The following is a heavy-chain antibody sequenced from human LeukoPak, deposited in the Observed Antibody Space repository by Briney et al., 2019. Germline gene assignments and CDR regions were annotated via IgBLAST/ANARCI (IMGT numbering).Heavy chain of an antibody. CDR2: IYYSGST. J-gene: IGHJ3*02. D-gene: IGHD3-22*01. CDR1: GGSISSSSYY. V-gene: IGHV4-39*07. CDR3: ARDPRRGYYYDSSGYYPVDAFDI. Sequence: SETLSLTCTVSGGSISSSSYYWGWIRQPPGKGLEWIGSIYYSGSTYYNPSLKSRVTISVDTSKNQFSLKLSSVTAADTAVYYCARDPRRGYYYDSSGYYPVDAFDIWGQETMVTVSS.